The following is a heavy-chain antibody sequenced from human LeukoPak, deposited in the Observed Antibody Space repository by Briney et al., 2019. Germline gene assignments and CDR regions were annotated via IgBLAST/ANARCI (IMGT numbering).Heavy chain of an antibody. J-gene: IGHJ4*02. Sequence: GRSLRLSCAASGFTFSSYGMHWVRQAPGKGPEWVAVICYDGSNKYYADSVKGRFTISRDNSKSTLYLQMNSLRAGDTAVYYCAKDEDYDSSGSSVDWGRGTLVTVSS. CDR2: ICYDGSNK. D-gene: IGHD3-22*01. CDR1: GFTFSSYG. V-gene: IGHV3-33*06. CDR3: AKDEDYDSSGSSVD.